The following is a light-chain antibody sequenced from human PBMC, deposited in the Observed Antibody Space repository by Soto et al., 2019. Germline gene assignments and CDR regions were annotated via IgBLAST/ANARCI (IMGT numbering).Light chain of an antibody. CDR2: VAS. V-gene: IGKV1-9*01. CDR3: QQLISFPPT. CDR1: QGISSY. J-gene: IGKJ5*01. Sequence: DIQLTQSPSFLSASVGDRVTITCRASQGISSYLAWYQQKPGKAPNLLIYVASSFQSGVPSRFSGSGSGTEFTLTISSLQPEDLATYYCQQLISFPPTFGQGTRLEIK.